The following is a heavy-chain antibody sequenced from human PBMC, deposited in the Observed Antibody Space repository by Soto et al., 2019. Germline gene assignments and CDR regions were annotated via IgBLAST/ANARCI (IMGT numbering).Heavy chain of an antibody. D-gene: IGHD5-18*01. J-gene: IGHJ4*02. CDR2: IIYSGTT. CDR3: ARSYNYGHPIDY. CDR1: GGSISSGNYY. V-gene: IGHV4-31*03. Sequence: SETLSLTCTVSGGSISSGNYYWNWIRQHPGKGLEWIGYIIYSGTTYYNPSLKSRLTMSVDTSKSQLSLRLSSVTAADTAVYYCARSYNYGHPIDYWGQGTLVTVSS.